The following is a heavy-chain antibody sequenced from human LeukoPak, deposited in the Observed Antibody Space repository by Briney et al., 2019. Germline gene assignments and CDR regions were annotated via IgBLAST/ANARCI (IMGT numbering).Heavy chain of an antibody. CDR3: ARDGNFDH. D-gene: IGHD1-26*01. CDR1: GCIFTGCY. V-gene: IGHV1-2*02. CDR2: INPNSGDT. Sequence: ASVKVSCKASGCIFTGCYIHWVRQAPGQGLEWMGWINPNSGDTSFAQKFQGRVTMTGDTSISTTYMELIRLTSDDTAVYYCARDGNFDHWGQGTLVTVSS. J-gene: IGHJ4*02.